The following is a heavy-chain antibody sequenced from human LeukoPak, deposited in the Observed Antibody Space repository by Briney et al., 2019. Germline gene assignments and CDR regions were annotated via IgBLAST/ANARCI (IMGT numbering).Heavy chain of an antibody. V-gene: IGHV6-1*01. CDR2: TYYRSKWYN. CDR1: GDSVSSNSAA. J-gene: IGHJ6*03. D-gene: IGHD6-19*01. Sequence: SQTLSLTCAISGDSVSSNSAAWNWIRQSPSGGLEWMGRTYYRSKWYNDYAVSVKSRITINPDTSKNRFSLQLNSVTPEDTAVYYCARGGIAVAGIFYYYYYYMDVWGKGTTVTVSS. CDR3: ARGGIAVAGIFYYYYYYMDV.